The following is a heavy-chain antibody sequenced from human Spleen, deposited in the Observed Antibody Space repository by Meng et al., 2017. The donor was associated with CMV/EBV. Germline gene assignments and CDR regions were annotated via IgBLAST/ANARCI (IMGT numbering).Heavy chain of an antibody. V-gene: IGHV3-21*01. J-gene: IGHJ6*02. CDR3: AKWDHYYGMDV. CDR2: ISSNGAYI. D-gene: IGHD1-26*01. CDR1: GFMFSSYS. Sequence: GESLKISCVGSGFMFSSYSMNWVRQAPGKGLEWVASISSNGAYIYYVDSVEGRFTVSRDNSKNTLYLQMNSLRAEDTAVYYCAKWDHYYGMDVWGQGTTVTVSS.